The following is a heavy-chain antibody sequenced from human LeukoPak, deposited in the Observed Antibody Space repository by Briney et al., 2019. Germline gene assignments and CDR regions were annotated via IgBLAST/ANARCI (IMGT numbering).Heavy chain of an antibody. Sequence: SETLSLTCTVSGGSISSSYYYWGWIRQPPGKGLEWIGSIYSSGSTYYNPSLKSRVTISVDTSKNQFSLKLSSVTAADTAVYYCARDEPTLLAFDIWGQGTMVTVSS. CDR2: IYSSGST. CDR1: GGSISSSYYY. J-gene: IGHJ3*02. CDR3: ARDEPTLLAFDI. V-gene: IGHV4-39*07.